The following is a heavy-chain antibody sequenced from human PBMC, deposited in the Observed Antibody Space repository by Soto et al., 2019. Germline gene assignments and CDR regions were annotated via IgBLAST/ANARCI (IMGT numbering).Heavy chain of an antibody. V-gene: IGHV1-69*02. CDR3: ATADCSSTSCYAKTFDY. CDR1: GGTFSSYT. CDR2: IIPILGIA. J-gene: IGHJ4*02. Sequence: ASVKVSCKASGGTFSSYTISWVRQAPGQGLEWMGRIIPILGIANYAQKFQGRVTITADKSTSTAYMELSSLRSEDTAVYYCATADCSSTSCYAKTFDYWGQGTLVTVSS. D-gene: IGHD2-2*01.